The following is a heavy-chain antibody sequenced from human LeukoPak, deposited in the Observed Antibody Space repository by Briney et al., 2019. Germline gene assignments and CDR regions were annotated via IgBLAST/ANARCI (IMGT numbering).Heavy chain of an antibody. D-gene: IGHD2-2*01. V-gene: IGHV4-61*02. CDR2: IYTSGST. CDR3: ARQASHLDY. Sequence: SETLSLTCTVSGFSISSGSYYWRWIRQPAGKGLEWIGRIYTSGSTNYNPSLKSRVTISVDTSKNQFSLKLSSVTAADTAVYYCARQASHLDYWGQGTLVTVSS. J-gene: IGHJ4*02. CDR1: GFSISSGSYY.